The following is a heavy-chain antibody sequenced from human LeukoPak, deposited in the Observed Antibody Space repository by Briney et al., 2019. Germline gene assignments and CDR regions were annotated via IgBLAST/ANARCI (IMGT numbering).Heavy chain of an antibody. CDR1: GFTFSSYW. V-gene: IGHV3-74*01. D-gene: IGHD4-17*01. CDR2: INSDGSST. Sequence: GGSLRLSCAASGFTFSSYWMHWVRQSPGKGLVWVSRINSDGSSTSYADSVKGRFTVSRDNAKNTLYLQMNSLRAEDTAVYYCAKTTWPAYFDYWGQGTLVTVSS. J-gene: IGHJ4*02. CDR3: AKTTWPAYFDY.